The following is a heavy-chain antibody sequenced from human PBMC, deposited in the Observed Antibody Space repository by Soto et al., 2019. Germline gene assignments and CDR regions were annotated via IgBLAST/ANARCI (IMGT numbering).Heavy chain of an antibody. J-gene: IGHJ4*02. D-gene: IGHD3-22*01. CDR3: EKGKTYYYDSSGYEGHFDY. V-gene: IGHV3-9*01. CDR1: GFSFDDYA. CDR2: ISWNSGSI. Sequence: EVQLVESGGGLVQPGRSLRLSCAASGFSFDDYAMHWVRQAPGKGLEWVSGISWNSGSIDYADSVKGRFTISRDNAKNSLYLQMNSLRAEDTALYYCEKGKTYYYDSSGYEGHFDYWGQGTLVTVSS.